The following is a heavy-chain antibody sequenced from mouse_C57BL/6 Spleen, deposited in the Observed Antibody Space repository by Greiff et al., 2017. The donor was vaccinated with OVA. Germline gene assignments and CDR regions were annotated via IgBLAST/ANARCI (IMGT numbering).Heavy chain of an antibody. J-gene: IGHJ1*03. CDR1: GYTFTDYN. CDR2: INPNNGGT. V-gene: IGHV1-18*01. Sequence: VQLQQSGPELVKPGASVKIPCKASGYTFTDYNMDWVKQSHGKSLEWIGDINPNNGGTIYNQKFKGKATLTVDKSSSTAYMELRSLTSEDTAVYYCARSALLRYFDVWGTGTTVTVSS. CDR3: ARSALLRYFDV. D-gene: IGHD1-2*01.